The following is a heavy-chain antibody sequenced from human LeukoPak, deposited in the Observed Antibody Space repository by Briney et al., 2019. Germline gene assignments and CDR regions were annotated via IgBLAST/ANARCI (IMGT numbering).Heavy chain of an antibody. D-gene: IGHD2-15*01. Sequence: GASVKVSCKASVGTFRSYDISWVRQAPGQGLEWMGGIIPIFGTANYAQKFQGRVTITTDESTITAYMKLSSLRSEDTAVYYCERAPYCSGGSCYSRTFDYWGQGTLVTVSA. V-gene: IGHV1-69*05. CDR2: IIPIFGTA. CDR3: ERAPYCSGGSCYSRTFDY. J-gene: IGHJ4*02. CDR1: VGTFRSYD.